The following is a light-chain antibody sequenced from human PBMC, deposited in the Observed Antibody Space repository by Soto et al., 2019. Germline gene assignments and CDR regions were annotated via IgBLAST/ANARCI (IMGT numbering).Light chain of an antibody. CDR2: GAS. V-gene: IGKV3-20*01. Sequence: IVLTQSPGTLSLSPGERATLSCRASQSVTSYLAWYQQKPGQAPRLLIYGASFRATDVPDRFTAGGSGTDFTLTISRLESEDYAVYYCQQYGRARLTFGGGTKVEIK. CDR1: QSVTSY. J-gene: IGKJ4*01. CDR3: QQYGRARLT.